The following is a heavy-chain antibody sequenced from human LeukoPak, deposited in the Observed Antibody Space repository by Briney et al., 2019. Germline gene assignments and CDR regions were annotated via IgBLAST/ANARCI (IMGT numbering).Heavy chain of an antibody. Sequence: GGSLTLSCAASGFTFSSYAMHWVRQAPGKGLEWVAVISYDGSNKYYADSVKGRFTISRDNSKNTLYLQMNSLRAEDTAVYYCARDGESGQWLYYFDYWGQGTLVTVSS. V-gene: IGHV3-30*04. D-gene: IGHD6-19*01. J-gene: IGHJ4*02. CDR2: ISYDGSNK. CDR1: GFTFSSYA. CDR3: ARDGESGQWLYYFDY.